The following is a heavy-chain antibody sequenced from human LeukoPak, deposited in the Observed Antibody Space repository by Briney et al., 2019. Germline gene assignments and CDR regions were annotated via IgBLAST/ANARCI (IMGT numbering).Heavy chain of an antibody. CDR3: AIYRRSGWLRYDY. V-gene: IGHV4-39*07. J-gene: IGHJ4*02. D-gene: IGHD6-19*01. Sequence: SETLSLTCTVSGGSISSSSYYWGWIRQPPGKGLEWIGEINHSGSTNYNPSLKSRVTISVDTSKNQFSLKLSSVTAADTAVYYCAIYRRSGWLRYDYWGQGTLVTVSS. CDR1: GGSISSSSYY. CDR2: INHSGST.